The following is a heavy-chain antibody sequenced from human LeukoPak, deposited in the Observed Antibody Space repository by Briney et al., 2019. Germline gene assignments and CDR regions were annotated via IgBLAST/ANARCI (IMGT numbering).Heavy chain of an antibody. V-gene: IGHV1-24*01. D-gene: IGHD2-2*01. Sequence: ASVKVSCKVSGYTLTELSMHWVRQAPGKGLEWMGGFDPEDGETIYAQKFQGRVTMNEDTSTDTAYMELSSLRSEDTAVYYCATTPAAPWSSNWFDPWGQGTLVTVSS. CDR2: FDPEDGET. CDR3: ATTPAAPWSSNWFDP. CDR1: GYTLTELS. J-gene: IGHJ5*02.